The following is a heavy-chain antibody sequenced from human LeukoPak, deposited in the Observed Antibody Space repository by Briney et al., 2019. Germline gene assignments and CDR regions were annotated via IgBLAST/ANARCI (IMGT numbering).Heavy chain of an antibody. CDR1: GDSVTNTRYY. Sequence: PSETLSLTCTVSGDSVTNTRYYWSWIRQPAGKGLEWIGRIYTSGSTNYNPSLKSRVTMSVDTSKNQFSLKLSSVTAADTAVYYCARGYYYYYYMDVWGKGTTVTISS. V-gene: IGHV4-4*07. CDR3: ARGYYYYYYMDV. CDR2: IYTSGST. J-gene: IGHJ6*03.